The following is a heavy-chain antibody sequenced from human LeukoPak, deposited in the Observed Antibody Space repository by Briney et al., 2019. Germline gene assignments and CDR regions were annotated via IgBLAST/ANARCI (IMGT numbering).Heavy chain of an antibody. CDR3: ARGRVVDLATFDY. Sequence: SETLSLTCTVSGGSISSYYWSWIRQPPGKGLEWIGYIYYSGSTNYNPSLKSRVTISVDTSKNQFSLKLSSVTAADTAVYYCARGRVVDLATFDYWGQGTLVTVSS. CDR2: IYYSGST. CDR1: GGSISSYY. J-gene: IGHJ4*02. D-gene: IGHD3-3*02. V-gene: IGHV4-59*01.